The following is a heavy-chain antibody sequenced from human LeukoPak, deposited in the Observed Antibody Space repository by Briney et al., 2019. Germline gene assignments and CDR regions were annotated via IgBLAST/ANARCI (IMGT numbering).Heavy chain of an antibody. CDR3: ARPRGPQYYFDY. CDR1: GFTLTSDS. Sequence: GGSLRLSCAASGFTLTSDSMNWVRQAPGKGLEWVAVIWYDGSNKYYADSVKGRFTISRDNSKNTLYLQMNSLRAEDTAVYYCARPRGPQYYFDYWGQGTLVTVSS. J-gene: IGHJ4*02. CDR2: IWYDGSNK. V-gene: IGHV3-33*08.